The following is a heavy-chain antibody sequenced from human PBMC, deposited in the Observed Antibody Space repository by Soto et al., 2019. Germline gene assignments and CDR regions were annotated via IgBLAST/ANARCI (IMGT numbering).Heavy chain of an antibody. J-gene: IGHJ3*02. CDR3: ARDSRGDGYNSGAFDI. CDR1: GGTFSSYA. V-gene: IGHV1-69*01. Sequence: QVQLVQSGAEVKKPGSSVKVSCKASGGTFSSYAISWVRQAPGQGLEWMGGIIPIFGTANYAQKFQGRVTITEVDSRSTAYMELSSLRSEDTAVYYCARDSRGDGYNSGAFDIWGQGTMVTVS. D-gene: IGHD5-12*01. CDR2: IIPIFGTA.